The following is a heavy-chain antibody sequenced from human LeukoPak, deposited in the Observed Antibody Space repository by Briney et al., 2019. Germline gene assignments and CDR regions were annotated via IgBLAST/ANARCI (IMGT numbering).Heavy chain of an antibody. D-gene: IGHD6-6*01. J-gene: IGHJ4*02. Sequence: GGSLRLSCAASGFIFSSYAMSWVRQAPGKGLEWVSYISSSGSTIYYADSVKGRFTISRDNAKNSLYLQMNSLRAEDTAVYYCARDVVSSSATGWGQGTLVTVSS. CDR1: GFIFSSYA. CDR3: ARDVVSSSATG. CDR2: ISSSGSTI. V-gene: IGHV3-48*04.